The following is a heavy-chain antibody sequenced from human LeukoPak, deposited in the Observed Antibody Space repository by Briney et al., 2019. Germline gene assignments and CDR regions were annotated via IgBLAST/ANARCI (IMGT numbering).Heavy chain of an antibody. CDR2: IYYSGST. Sequence: SETLSLTCTVSGGSISSSSYYWGWLRQPPGKGLEWIGSIYYSGSTYYNPSLKSRVTISVDTSKNQFSLKLSSVTAADTAVYYCASGYDSRDDAFDIWGQGTMVTVSS. V-gene: IGHV4-39*07. D-gene: IGHD3-22*01. J-gene: IGHJ3*02. CDR3: ASGYDSRDDAFDI. CDR1: GGSISSSSYY.